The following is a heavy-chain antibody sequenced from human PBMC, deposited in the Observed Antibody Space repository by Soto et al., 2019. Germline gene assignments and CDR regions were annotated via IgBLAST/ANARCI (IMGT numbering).Heavy chain of an antibody. V-gene: IGHV3-30-3*01. J-gene: IGHJ4*02. CDR1: GFTFSSYA. CDR2: ISYDGSNK. D-gene: IGHD6-19*01. Sequence: QVQLVESGGGVVQPGRSLRLSCAASGFTFSSYAMHWVRQAPGKGLEWVAVISYDGSNKYYADSVKGRFTISRDNSKNTLYLQMNSLRAEDTAVYYCAYDVGGYSSGWYGFGGQGTLVTVSS. CDR3: AYDVGGYSSGWYGF.